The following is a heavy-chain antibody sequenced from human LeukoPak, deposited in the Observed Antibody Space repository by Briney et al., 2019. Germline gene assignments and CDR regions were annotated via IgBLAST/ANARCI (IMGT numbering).Heavy chain of an antibody. CDR3: ARDHYVSGYYFDY. CDR1: GFIFSSYW. V-gene: IGHV3-74*01. D-gene: IGHD4-17*01. Sequence: GGSLRLSCAASGFIFSSYWMHWVRQAPAKGQVWVSRINSDGSSTDYADSVKGRFTISRDNARNTLYLQMNSLRAEDTAVYYCARDHYVSGYYFDYWGLGTLVTVSS. CDR2: INSDGSST. J-gene: IGHJ4*02.